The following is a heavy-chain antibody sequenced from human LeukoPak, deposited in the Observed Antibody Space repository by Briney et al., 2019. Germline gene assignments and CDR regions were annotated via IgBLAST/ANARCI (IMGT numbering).Heavy chain of an antibody. CDR3: ARSTNTPSGNAFDI. V-gene: IGHV3-11*04. CDR2: ISSSGSTI. Sequence: PGGSLRLSCAASGFTFSDYYMSWIRQAPGKGLEWVSYISSSGSTIYYADSVKGRFTISRDNAKNSLYLQMNSLRAEDTAVYYCARSTNTPSGNAFDIWGQGTMVTVSS. J-gene: IGHJ3*02. D-gene: IGHD5-24*01. CDR1: GFTFSDYY.